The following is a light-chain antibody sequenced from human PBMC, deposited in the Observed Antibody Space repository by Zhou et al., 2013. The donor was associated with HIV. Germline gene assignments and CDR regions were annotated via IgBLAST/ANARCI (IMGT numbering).Light chain of an antibody. CDR2: GAS. V-gene: IGKV1-9*01. CDR3: QQLNSYPA. J-gene: IGKJ3*01. CDR1: QDISNS. Sequence: DIQLTQSPSFLSVSVGDRVTITCRVSQDISNSLAWFQQRPGKAPKLLIYGASTLQRGVPSTFSGSGSGTEFTLTISSLRHEDFATYYCQQLNSYPAFGPGTKVDIK.